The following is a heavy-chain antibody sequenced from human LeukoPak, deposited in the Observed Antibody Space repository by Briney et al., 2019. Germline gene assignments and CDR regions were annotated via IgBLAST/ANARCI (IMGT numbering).Heavy chain of an antibody. V-gene: IGHV3-53*01. D-gene: IGHD3-22*01. Sequence: GGSLRLSCAASGFTVSSNYMSWVRQAPGKGLEWASVIYSGGSTYYADSVKGRFTISRDNSKNTLYLQMNSLRAEDTAVYYCARDESDSYDSSGYYFTWGQGTLVTVSS. CDR1: GFTVSSNY. CDR2: IYSGGST. J-gene: IGHJ5*02. CDR3: ARDESDSYDSSGYYFT.